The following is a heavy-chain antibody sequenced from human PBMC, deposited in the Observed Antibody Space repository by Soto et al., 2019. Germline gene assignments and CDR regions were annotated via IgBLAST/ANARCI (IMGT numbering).Heavy chain of an antibody. V-gene: IGHV3-21*01. CDR2: ISSSSSYI. CDR1: GFTLSSYS. J-gene: IGHJ4*02. CDR3: ARDKRSSGWYEDY. Sequence: EVQLVESGGGLVKPGGSLRLSCAASGFTLSSYSLNWVRQAPGKGLEWVSSISSSSSYIYYADSVKGRFTISRDNAKNSLDLQMNSLRAEDTAVYYCARDKRSSGWYEDYWGQGTLVTVSS. D-gene: IGHD6-19*01.